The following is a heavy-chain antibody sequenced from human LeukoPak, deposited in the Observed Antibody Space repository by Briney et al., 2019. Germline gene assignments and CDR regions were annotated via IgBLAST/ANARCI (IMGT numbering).Heavy chain of an antibody. J-gene: IGHJ4*02. CDR2: INLKSGGT. D-gene: IGHD2-15*01. CDR3: ARGLYCSGGSCYPPKYYFDY. V-gene: IGHV1-2*02. CDR1: GYTFTGYY. Sequence: GASVKVSCKASGYTFTGYYMHWVRQAPGQGLEGMGGINLKSGGTNYAQKFQGRVTMTRDTSISTAYMELSRLRSDDTAVYYCARGLYCSGGSCYPPKYYFDYWGQGTLVTVSS.